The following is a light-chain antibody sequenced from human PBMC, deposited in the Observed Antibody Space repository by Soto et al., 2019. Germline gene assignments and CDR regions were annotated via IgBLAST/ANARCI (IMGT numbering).Light chain of an antibody. CDR3: QQYGGAPPIT. Sequence: EIVLTQSPGTLSLSPGERATLSCRASHSVRSSYLAWYQQKPGQAPRLLIYGASSRATGIPDRFSGSGSGTDFTLTISRLEPEDFAVYYCQQYGGAPPITFGQGTRLEIK. J-gene: IGKJ5*01. V-gene: IGKV3-20*01. CDR1: HSVRSSY. CDR2: GAS.